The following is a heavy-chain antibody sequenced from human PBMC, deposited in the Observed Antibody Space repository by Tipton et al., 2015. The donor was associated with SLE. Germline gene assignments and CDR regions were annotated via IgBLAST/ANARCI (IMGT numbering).Heavy chain of an antibody. V-gene: IGHV3-23*03. Sequence: SLRLSCAASGFTFRSSSMAWVRRAPGRGPEWVSIIYYGARRYSRDSVKGRFTISRDDSKNTLDLQMDSLRAEDTGIYYCAKGGAGGLFFDSWGQGTLVTVSS. CDR2: IYYGARR. J-gene: IGHJ4*02. CDR1: GFTFRSSS. CDR3: AKGGAGGLFFDS. D-gene: IGHD3/OR15-3a*01.